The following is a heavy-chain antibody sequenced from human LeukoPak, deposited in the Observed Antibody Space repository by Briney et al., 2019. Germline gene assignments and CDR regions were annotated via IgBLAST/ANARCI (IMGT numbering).Heavy chain of an antibody. V-gene: IGHV4-38-2*02. CDR1: GYSISSGYY. J-gene: IGHJ4*02. CDR3: ARPAYSYPLAFGFFDY. CDR2: ISFSGST. Sequence: NASETLSLTCTVSGYSISSGYYWGWIRQPPGKGLEWIGSISFSGSTSYSPSLKSRITISVDTSKNEFSLKLDSVTAADTAVYYCARPAYSYPLAFGFFDYWGQGALVTVSS. D-gene: IGHD5-18*01.